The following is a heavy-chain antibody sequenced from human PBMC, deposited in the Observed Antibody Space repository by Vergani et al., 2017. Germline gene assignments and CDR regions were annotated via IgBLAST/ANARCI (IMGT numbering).Heavy chain of an antibody. CDR2: IIPIFGTA. J-gene: IGHJ6*02. CDR3: ARPVRDGVCTNGVCHLEFYGMDV. CDR1: GGTFSSYA. D-gene: IGHD2-8*01. Sequence: QVQLVQSGAEVKKPGSSVKVSCKASGGTFSSYAISWVRQAPGQGLEWMGGIIPIFGTANYAQKFQGRVTITADESTSTAYMELSRLRSEDTAVYYCARPVRDGVCTNGVCHLEFYGMDVWGQGTTVTVSS. V-gene: IGHV1-69*01.